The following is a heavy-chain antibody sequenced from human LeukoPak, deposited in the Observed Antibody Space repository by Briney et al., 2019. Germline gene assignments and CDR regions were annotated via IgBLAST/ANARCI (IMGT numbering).Heavy chain of an antibody. CDR2: ISYDGSNK. V-gene: IGHV3-30*18. Sequence: PGGSLRLSCAASGFTFSSYGMHWVRQAPGRGLEWVAVISYDGSNKYYADSVKGRFTISRDNSKNTLYLQMNSLRAEDTAVYYCAKDRQQLAHCFDYWGQGTLVTVSS. CDR3: AKDRQQLAHCFDY. CDR1: GFTFSSYG. D-gene: IGHD6-13*01. J-gene: IGHJ4*02.